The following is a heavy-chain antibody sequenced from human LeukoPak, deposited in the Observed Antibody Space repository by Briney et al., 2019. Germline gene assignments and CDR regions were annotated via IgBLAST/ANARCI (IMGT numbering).Heavy chain of an antibody. Sequence: GESLKISCKGSGYSFTSYWISWVRQMPGKGREWMGRVDPSDSYTNYSPSFQGHVSISADKSISTAYLQWRSLKASGTAMYYCASLFRDDVFDIWGQGTMVTVSS. CDR2: VDPSDSYT. CDR3: ASLFRDDVFDI. V-gene: IGHV5-10-1*01. CDR1: GYSFTSYW. J-gene: IGHJ3*02. D-gene: IGHD3-10*01.